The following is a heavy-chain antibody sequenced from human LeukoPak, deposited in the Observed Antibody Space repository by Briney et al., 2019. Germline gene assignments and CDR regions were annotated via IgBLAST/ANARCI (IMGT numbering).Heavy chain of an antibody. V-gene: IGHV1-2*06. CDR1: GYTFTSYG. CDR2: INPNSGDT. Sequence: GASVKVSCKASGYTFTSYGISWVRQAPGQGLEWMGRINPNSGDTNFAQKFQGRVTMTRDTSISTAYMDPSGLRPDDTAVYYCAREGSGYTYGRGSYFDYWGHGILVTVSS. D-gene: IGHD5-18*01. J-gene: IGHJ4*01. CDR3: AREGSGYTYGRGSYFDY.